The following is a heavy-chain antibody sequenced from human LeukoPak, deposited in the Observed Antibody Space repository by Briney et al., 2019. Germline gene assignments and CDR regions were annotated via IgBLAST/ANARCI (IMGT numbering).Heavy chain of an antibody. CDR1: GGSISSSDW. Sequence: KPSETLSLTCAVSGGSISSSDWWSWVRQPPGKGLEWIGEIYHSGSTNYNPSLKSRVTISVDKSKNQFSLKLSSVTAADTAVYYCARGGPYGDYYYYYGMDVWGQGTTVTVSS. D-gene: IGHD4-17*01. J-gene: IGHJ6*02. V-gene: IGHV4-4*02. CDR3: ARGGPYGDYYYYYGMDV. CDR2: IYHSGST.